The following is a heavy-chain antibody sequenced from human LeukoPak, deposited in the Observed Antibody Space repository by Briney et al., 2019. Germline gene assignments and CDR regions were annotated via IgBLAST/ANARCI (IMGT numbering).Heavy chain of an antibody. CDR3: ARGYCRGTSCVHDYYYMDV. V-gene: IGHV1-2*02. Sequence: ASVKVSCKASGYTFSGNYMYWVRQAPGQGLEWMGWINPNSGGTNYALKFQGKVTMTRDTSISTAYLVLNGLISDDTAVYYCARGYCRGTSCVHDYYYMDVCGKGTTVTISS. D-gene: IGHD2-2*01. CDR1: GYTFSGNY. CDR2: INPNSGGT. J-gene: IGHJ6*03.